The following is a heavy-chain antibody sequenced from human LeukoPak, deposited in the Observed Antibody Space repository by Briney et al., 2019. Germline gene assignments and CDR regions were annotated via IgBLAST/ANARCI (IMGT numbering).Heavy chain of an antibody. Sequence: GGSLRLSCAASGFTFSSYAMHWVRQAPGKGLEWVAVISYDGNNKYYADSVKGRFTISRDNSKNTLYLQMNSLRAEDTAVYYCAGEWSGGYQPTDYWGQGTLVTVSS. J-gene: IGHJ4*02. CDR1: GFTFSSYA. V-gene: IGHV3-30*04. D-gene: IGHD3-10*01. CDR2: ISYDGNNK. CDR3: AGEWSGGYQPTDY.